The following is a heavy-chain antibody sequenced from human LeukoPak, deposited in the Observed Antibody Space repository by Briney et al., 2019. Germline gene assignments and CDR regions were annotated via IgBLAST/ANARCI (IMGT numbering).Heavy chain of an antibody. CDR3: AKGSYSNYYYYMDV. V-gene: IGHV3-23*01. J-gene: IGHJ6*03. D-gene: IGHD1-26*01. CDR2: ISGSGGST. CDR1: GFTFSSYG. Sequence: GGTLRLSCAASGFTFSSYGMSWVRQAPGKGLEWVSAISGSGGSTYYADSVKGRFTISRDNSKNTLYLQMNSLRAEDTAVYYRAKGSYSNYYYYMDVWGKGTTVTISS.